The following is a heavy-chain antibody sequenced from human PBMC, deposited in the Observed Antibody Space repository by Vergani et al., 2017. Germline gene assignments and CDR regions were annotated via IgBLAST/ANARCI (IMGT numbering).Heavy chain of an antibody. V-gene: IGHV3-30*02. CDR2: IRYDGSNK. D-gene: IGHD1-26*01. CDR1: GFTFSSYG. J-gene: IGHJ4*02. Sequence: QVQLVESGGGVVQPGGSLKLSCAASGFTFSSYGMHWVRQAPGKGLEWVAIIRYDGSNKYYADSVKGRFTISRDNSKYTLYLQMNSLRDDDTAVYYCAKERPDAXRWGSGSYQGGFDYWGQGTLVTVSS. CDR3: AKERPDAXRWGSGSYQGGFDY.